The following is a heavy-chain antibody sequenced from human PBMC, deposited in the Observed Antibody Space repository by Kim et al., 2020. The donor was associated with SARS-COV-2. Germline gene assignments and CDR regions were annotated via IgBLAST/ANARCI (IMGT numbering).Heavy chain of an antibody. CDR1: GGSISSYY. D-gene: IGHD1-26*01. CDR3: ASYSGSHLDY. J-gene: IGHJ4*02. Sequence: SETLSLTCTVSGGSISSYYWSWIRQPPGKGLEWIGYIYYSGSTNYNPSLKSRVTISVDTSKNQFSLKLSSVTAADTAVYYCASYSGSHLDYWCQGTLVTV. V-gene: IGHV4-59*08. CDR2: IYYSGST.